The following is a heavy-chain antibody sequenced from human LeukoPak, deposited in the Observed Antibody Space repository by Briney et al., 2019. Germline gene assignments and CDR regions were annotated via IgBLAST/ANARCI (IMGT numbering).Heavy chain of an antibody. J-gene: IGHJ4*02. D-gene: IGHD3-22*01. CDR2: IYPDDCDT. CDR3: ARRQYYDRPKDPPKPYYFDY. V-gene: IGHV5-51*01. Sequence: GESLKISCKGSGCSFFSQWIRWVRQLAGKGVEWMGIIYPDDCDTKYSPSFQGQVTISADKSISTAYLQWSSLKASDTAMYYCARRQYYDRPKDPPKPYYFDYWGQGTLVTVSS. CDR1: GCSFFSQW.